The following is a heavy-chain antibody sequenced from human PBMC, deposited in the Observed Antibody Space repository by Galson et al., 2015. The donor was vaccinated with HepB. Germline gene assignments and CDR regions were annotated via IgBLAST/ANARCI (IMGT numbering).Heavy chain of an antibody. Sequence: SETLSLTCTVSGGFIRSYYWSWIRQPPGKGLEWIGYIYYSGSTNYNPSLKGRVTISLDTSKNQFFLKLSSVTAADTAVYYCARSYCRGGSCYSHFDYWGQGTLVTVSS. CDR3: ARSYCRGGSCYSHFDY. V-gene: IGHV4-59*08. CDR1: GGFIRSYY. J-gene: IGHJ4*02. CDR2: IYYSGST. D-gene: IGHD2-15*01.